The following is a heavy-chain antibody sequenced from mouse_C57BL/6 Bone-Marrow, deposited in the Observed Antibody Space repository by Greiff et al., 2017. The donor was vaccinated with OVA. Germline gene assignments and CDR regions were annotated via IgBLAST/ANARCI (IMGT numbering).Heavy chain of an antibody. V-gene: IGHV10-1*01. CDR2: IRSKSNNYAT. J-gene: IGHJ3*01. CDR1: GFSFNTYA. CDR3: VGDYYSNSAWFAY. Sequence: EVQLVESGGGLVQPKGSLKLSCAASGFSFNTYAMNWVRQAPGKGLEWVARIRSKSNNYATYYADSVKDRFTISRDDSESMLYLQMNNLKTEDTAMYYCVGDYYSNSAWFAYWGQGTLVTVSA. D-gene: IGHD2-5*01.